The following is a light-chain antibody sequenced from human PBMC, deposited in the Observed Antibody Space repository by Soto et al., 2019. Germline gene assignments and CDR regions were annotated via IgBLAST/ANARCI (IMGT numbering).Light chain of an antibody. V-gene: IGLV1-40*01. Sequence: QSVLTQPPSMSGAPGQRVTISCTGSRSKIGAGYDVHWYQQLPGTAPKLLIYGNSNRPSGVPDRFSGSKSGTSASLAITGLQAEDEADYYCQSYDSSLSGYYVFGTGTKVTV. CDR2: GNS. CDR3: QSYDSSLSGYYV. CDR1: RSKIGAGYD. J-gene: IGLJ1*01.